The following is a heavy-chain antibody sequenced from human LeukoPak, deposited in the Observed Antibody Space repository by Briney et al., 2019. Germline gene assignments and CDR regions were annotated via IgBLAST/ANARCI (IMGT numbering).Heavy chain of an antibody. CDR1: GGSISSSSYY. D-gene: IGHD1-26*01. CDR2: IYYSGST. CDR3: ARWVLSYYGFDY. Sequence: SETLSLTCTVSGGSISSSSYYWGWIRQPPGEGLEWIGSIYYSGSTYYNPSLKSRVTISVDTSKNQFSLKLSSVTAADTAVYYCARWVLSYYGFDYWGQGTLVTVSS. J-gene: IGHJ4*02. V-gene: IGHV4-39*01.